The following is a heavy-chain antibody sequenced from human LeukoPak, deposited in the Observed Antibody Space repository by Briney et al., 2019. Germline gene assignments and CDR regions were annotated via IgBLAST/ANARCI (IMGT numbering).Heavy chain of an antibody. CDR3: ARAGTAMVTLDY. V-gene: IGHV4-59*01. D-gene: IGHD5-18*01. Sequence: SETLSLTCTVSGGSISSYYWSWIRQPPGKGLEWIGYTYYSGSTNYNPSLKSRVTISVDTSKNQFSLRLSSVTAADTAVYYCARAGTAMVTLDYWGQGTLVTVSS. CDR1: GGSISSYY. CDR2: TYYSGST. J-gene: IGHJ4*02.